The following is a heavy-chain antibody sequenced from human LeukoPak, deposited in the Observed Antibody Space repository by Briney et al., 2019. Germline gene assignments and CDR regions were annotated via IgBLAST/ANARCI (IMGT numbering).Heavy chain of an antibody. Sequence: PGGSLRLSCAASGFTFSSYAMHWIRQAPGKGLEWVAVISYDGSNKYYADSVKGRFTISRDNSKNTLYLQMNSLRAEDTAVYYCARERYFDLQFDYWGQGTLVTVSS. CDR2: ISYDGSNK. J-gene: IGHJ4*02. D-gene: IGHD3-9*01. CDR1: GFTFSSYA. CDR3: ARERYFDLQFDY. V-gene: IGHV3-30*04.